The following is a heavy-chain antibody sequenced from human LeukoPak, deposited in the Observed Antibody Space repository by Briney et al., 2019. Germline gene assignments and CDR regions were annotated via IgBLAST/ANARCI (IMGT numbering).Heavy chain of an antibody. CDR3: ARGRRGYQRDGCNYWFDP. Sequence: PSETLSLTCTVSGGSISSYYWSWIRQPPGKGLEWIGYIYYSGSTNYNPSLKSRVTISVDTSKNQFSLKLSSVTAADTAVYYCARGRRGYQRDGCNYWFDPWGQGTLVTVSS. CDR2: IYYSGST. CDR1: GGSISSYY. V-gene: IGHV4-59*01. D-gene: IGHD5-24*01. J-gene: IGHJ5*02.